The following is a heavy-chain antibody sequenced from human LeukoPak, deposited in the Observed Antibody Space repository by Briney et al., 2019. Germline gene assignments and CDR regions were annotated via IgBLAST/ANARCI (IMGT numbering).Heavy chain of an antibody. CDR1: GGSISSINY. D-gene: IGHD5-24*01. J-gene: IGHJ4*02. CDR2: IHFTINT. V-gene: IGHV4-39*01. CDR3: TRYEEEDGQNAKTIDY. Sequence: PSDTLSLTCTVSGGSISSINYWGWIRQPPGMGLEWIGSIHFTINTYYNPSLKSRLTISIDTSKNQFSLRLRSVTAADTAVYYCTRYEEEDGQNAKTIDYWGQGTLVTVSS.